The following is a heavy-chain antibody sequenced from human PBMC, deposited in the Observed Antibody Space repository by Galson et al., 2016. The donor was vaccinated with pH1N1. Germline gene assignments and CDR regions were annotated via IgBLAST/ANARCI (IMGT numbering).Heavy chain of an antibody. CDR1: VFAFSSYE. CDR3: ARPAEQQWLVILPFGY. D-gene: IGHD6-19*01. V-gene: IGHV3-48*03. CDR2: ISRSGSTI. Sequence: SLRLSCAASVFAFSSYEMNWVRQAPGKGLEWVSHISRSGSTIHYADSVKGRFTVSRDNAKNSLYLQMNSLRAEDTAVYYCARPAEQQWLVILPFGYWGQGILVTVSS. J-gene: IGHJ4*02.